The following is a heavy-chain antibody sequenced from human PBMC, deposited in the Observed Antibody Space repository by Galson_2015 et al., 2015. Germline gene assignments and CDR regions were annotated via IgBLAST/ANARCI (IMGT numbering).Heavy chain of an antibody. V-gene: IGHV3-33*02. CDR3: AGCSGAWYYYYMDV. CDR2: IWYAGTKE. D-gene: IGHD1-26*01. Sequence: SLRLACAAAGFIVNTYGMHWVRPAPGKGLGRVAVIWYAGTKEYYADSVKGRFTITRDNSTHTLFLQMNSLRAEDTAVYYCAGCSGAWYYYYMDVWGKGTTVTVSS. CDR1: GFIVNTYG. J-gene: IGHJ6*03.